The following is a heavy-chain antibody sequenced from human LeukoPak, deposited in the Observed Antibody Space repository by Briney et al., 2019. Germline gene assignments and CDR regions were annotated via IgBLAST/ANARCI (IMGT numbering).Heavy chain of an antibody. J-gene: IGHJ4*02. D-gene: IGHD3/OR15-3a*01. V-gene: IGHV4-39*01. CDR2: IYYSGNT. Sequence: SETLSLTCTVSGVSISSSNSYWGWIRQPPGKGLEWIGSIYYSGNTHYNASLKSQVSISIDTSKNQFSLRLTSVTAADTAVYYCARQTGSGLFILPGGQGTLVTVSS. CDR1: GVSISSSNSY. CDR3: ARQTGSGLFILP.